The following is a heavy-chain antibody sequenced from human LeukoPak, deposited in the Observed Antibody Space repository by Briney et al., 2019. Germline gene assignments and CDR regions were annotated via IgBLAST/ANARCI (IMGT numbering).Heavy chain of an antibody. CDR2: ISNSGGRT. J-gene: IGHJ6*02. CDR3: ARKKRVDTDSIMVYYYYAMDV. CDR1: GFTFSSYA. V-gene: IGHV3-23*01. Sequence: GGSLRLSCAASGFTFSSYAMSWVRQAPGKGLEWVSSISNSGGRTFYTDSVKGRFTISRDSSKITLYLQMNNLRAEDTAVYYCARKKRVDTDSIMVYYYYAMDVWGQGTTVTVSS. D-gene: IGHD5-18*01.